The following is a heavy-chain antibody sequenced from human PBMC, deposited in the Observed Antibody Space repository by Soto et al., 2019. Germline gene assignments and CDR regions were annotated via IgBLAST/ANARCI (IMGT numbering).Heavy chain of an antibody. D-gene: IGHD5-12*01. J-gene: IGHJ4*02. Sequence: QVQLVQSGAEVKKPGSSVKVSCKASGGTFSSYTISWVRQAPGQGLEWMGRIIPILGIANYAQKFQGRVTITAYKSTSTAYMELSSLRSEDTAVYYCARDGVATIEEGWGQGTLVTVSS. CDR2: IIPILGIA. CDR1: GGTFSSYT. V-gene: IGHV1-69*08. CDR3: ARDGVATIEEG.